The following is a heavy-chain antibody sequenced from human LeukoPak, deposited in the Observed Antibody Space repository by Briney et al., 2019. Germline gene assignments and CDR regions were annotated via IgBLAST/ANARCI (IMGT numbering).Heavy chain of an antibody. J-gene: IGHJ4*02. CDR2: LNREGRST. D-gene: IGHD2-15*01. CDR3: ARRYCSSGTCYFSLDY. V-gene: IGHV3-74*01. Sequence: GGSLRLSCAASGFSVSRYWMHWVRQAPGKGLVWVSGLNREGRSTRYGDSVKGRFTISRDNAKNTLYLEMNSLRAGDTAVYYCARRYCSSGTCYFSLDYWGQGTLVTVSS. CDR1: GFSVSRYW.